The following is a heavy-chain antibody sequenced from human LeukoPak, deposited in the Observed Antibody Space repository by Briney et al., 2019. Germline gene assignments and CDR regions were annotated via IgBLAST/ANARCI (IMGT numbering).Heavy chain of an antibody. CDR1: GFTFSSYV. J-gene: IGHJ6*03. CDR3: AGGYRYNYYMDV. D-gene: IGHD5-18*01. Sequence: PGGSLRLSCAASGFTFSSYVMHWVRQAPGKGLEWVAVISYDGSNKYYADSVKGRFTISRDNFKNTLYLQMNSLRAEDTAVYYCAGGYRYNYYMDVWGKGTTVTVSS. V-gene: IGHV3-30*04. CDR2: ISYDGSNK.